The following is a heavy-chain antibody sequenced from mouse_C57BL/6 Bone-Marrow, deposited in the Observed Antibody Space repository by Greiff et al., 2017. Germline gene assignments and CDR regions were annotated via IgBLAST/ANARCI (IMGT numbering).Heavy chain of an antibody. CDR2: ISDGGSYT. V-gene: IGHV5-4*03. CDR1: GFTFSSYA. J-gene: IGHJ2*01. CDR3: ARGGSTMNDY. Sequence: EVKLVESGGGLVKPGGSLKLSCAASGFTFSSYAMSWVRQTPEKRLEWVATISDGGSYTYYPDNVKGRFTISRDNDKNNLYLQMSHLKSEDTAMYYCARGGSTMNDYWGQGTTLTVSS. D-gene: IGHD2-4*01.